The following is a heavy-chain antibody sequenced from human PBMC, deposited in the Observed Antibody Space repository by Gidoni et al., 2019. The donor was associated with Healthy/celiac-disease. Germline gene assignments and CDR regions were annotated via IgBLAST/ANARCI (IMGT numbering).Heavy chain of an antibody. D-gene: IGHD1-26*01. Sequence: QVTRHEAGPGLVKPAETLSLTCAVSGYSIRSGYYWGWIRQPPGKGLEWIGSIYHSGTTYYNPTLKSRVTISVATSKHPFPLKLSSVTAADTAVYYCASRGVLGSNFDSWGQVTLVPVFS. CDR3: ASRGVLGSNFDS. CDR2: IYHSGTT. CDR1: GYSIRSGYY. V-gene: IGHV4-38-2*01. J-gene: IGHJ4*02.